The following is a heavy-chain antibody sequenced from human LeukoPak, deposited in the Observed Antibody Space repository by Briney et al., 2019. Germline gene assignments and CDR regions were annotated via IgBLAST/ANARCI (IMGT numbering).Heavy chain of an antibody. Sequence: ASVKVSCKASGYSFTGHYMHWVRQAPGQGLEWMGWINPKSGGTNYAQKLQGRVTMTTDTSTSTAYMELRSLRSDDTAVYYCARDWSSGWYRYYFDYWGQGTLVTVSS. CDR2: INPKSGGT. D-gene: IGHD6-19*01. CDR3: ARDWSSGWYRYYFDY. J-gene: IGHJ4*02. CDR1: GYSFTGHY. V-gene: IGHV1-2*02.